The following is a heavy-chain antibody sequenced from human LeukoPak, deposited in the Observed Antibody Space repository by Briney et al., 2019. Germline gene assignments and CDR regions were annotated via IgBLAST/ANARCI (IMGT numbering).Heavy chain of an antibody. CDR2: ISGSGGST. J-gene: IGHJ3*02. V-gene: IGHV3-23*01. D-gene: IGHD3-10*01. CDR3: AVYYGSVMGAFDI. CDR1: GFTFSSYA. Sequence: DPGGSLRLSCAASGFTFSSYAMSWVRQAPGKGLEWVSAISGSGGSTYYAGSVKGRFTISRDNSKNTLYLQMNSLRAEDTAVYYCAVYYGSVMGAFDIWGQGTMVTVSS.